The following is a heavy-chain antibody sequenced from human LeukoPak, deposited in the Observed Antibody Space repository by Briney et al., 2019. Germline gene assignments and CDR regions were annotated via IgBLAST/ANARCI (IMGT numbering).Heavy chain of an antibody. CDR1: GYSFTSYW. V-gene: IGHV5-51*01. D-gene: IGHD3-22*01. Sequence: GESLKISCKGSGYSFTSYWIGWVRQMPGKGLGWMGVIYPGDSETRYSPSFQGQVAISADKSISTAYLQWSSLKASDTAMYYCAHSGYSRLGAFDIWGQGTMVTVSS. CDR2: IYPGDSET. CDR3: AHSGYSRLGAFDI. J-gene: IGHJ3*02.